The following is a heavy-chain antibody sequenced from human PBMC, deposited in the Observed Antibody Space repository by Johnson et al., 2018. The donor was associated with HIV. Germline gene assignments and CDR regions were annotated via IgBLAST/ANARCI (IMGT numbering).Heavy chain of an antibody. Sequence: VQLVESGGGLVQPVRSLRLSCAASGFTFDDYAMHWVRQAPGKGLEWVSGISWNSGSIGYADYVKGRFNISRDNAKNSLYLQMNSLRPEDTAVYYCAKERRAPRAFYIWGQGTMVTVSS. CDR3: AKERRAPRAFYI. CDR2: ISWNSGSI. V-gene: IGHV3-9*01. J-gene: IGHJ3*02. CDR1: GFTFDDYA.